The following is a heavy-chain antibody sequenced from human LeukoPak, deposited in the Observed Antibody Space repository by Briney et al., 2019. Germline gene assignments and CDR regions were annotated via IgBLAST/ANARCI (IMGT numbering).Heavy chain of an antibody. J-gene: IGHJ4*02. CDR1: GYTLTELS. V-gene: IGHV1-24*01. Sequence: ASVTVSCKVSGYTLTELSMHWVRQAPGKGLEWMGGFDPEVGETIYAQKFLGRVTMTEDTSTDTAYMELSSLRSEDTAVYYCATGRGHATMVRGRSLNGGLCFDYWGQGTLVTVSS. CDR3: ATGRGHATMVRGRSLNGGLCFDY. D-gene: IGHD3-10*01. CDR2: FDPEVGET.